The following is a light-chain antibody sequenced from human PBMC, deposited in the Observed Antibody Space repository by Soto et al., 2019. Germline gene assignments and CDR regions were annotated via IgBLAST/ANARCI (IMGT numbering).Light chain of an antibody. Sequence: EIMMTQSPANVSVFPGERATLSCRASQSIDSDLAWYQQKPGHVPRLLIYGSSTRATGVPARFSGSGSGTEFTRTTISLQADDFAVYYCQQYSDWRTFGPGTKVEIK. CDR3: QQYSDWRT. V-gene: IGKV3-15*01. J-gene: IGKJ1*01. CDR2: GSS. CDR1: QSIDSD.